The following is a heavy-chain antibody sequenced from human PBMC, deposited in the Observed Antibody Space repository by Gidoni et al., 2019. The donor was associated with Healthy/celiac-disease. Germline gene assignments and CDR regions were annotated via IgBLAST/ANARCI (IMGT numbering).Heavy chain of an antibody. Sequence: QVQLVESGGGVVQPARSLRLSCAASAFTFRSYAMHWVRQASGKGLEWVAVISYDGSNKYYADSVKGRFTSSRDNSKNTLYLQMNSLGAEDTAVYYCARDYNPTVTTRIDYWGQGTLVTVSS. D-gene: IGHD4-17*01. CDR2: ISYDGSNK. CDR3: ARDYNPTVTTRIDY. V-gene: IGHV3-30*01. CDR1: AFTFRSYA. J-gene: IGHJ4*02.